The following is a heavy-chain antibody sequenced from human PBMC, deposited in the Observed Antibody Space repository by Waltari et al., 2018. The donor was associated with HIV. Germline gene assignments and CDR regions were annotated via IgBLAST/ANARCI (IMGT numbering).Heavy chain of an antibody. CDR2: ISSSSTI. D-gene: IGHD2-15*01. V-gene: IGHV3-48*01. CDR1: GFTFSSYT. Sequence: EVQLVESGGGLVQPGGSLRLSCAASGFTFSSYTMNWVRQTPGKGLEWVSYISSSSTIYYADSVKGRFTISRDNAKNSLYLQMNSLRAEDTAVYYCARGYCSGGSCYSIGAFDIWGQGTMVTVSS. CDR3: ARGYCSGGSCYSIGAFDI. J-gene: IGHJ3*02.